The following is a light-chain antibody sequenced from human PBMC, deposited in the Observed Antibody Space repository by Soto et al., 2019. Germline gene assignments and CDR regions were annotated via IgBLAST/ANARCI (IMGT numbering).Light chain of an antibody. Sequence: QSALTQPASVSGSPGQSITISCTGTSSDVGGYDYVSWYQQHPGKVPKLMIYDVSSRPSGVSNRFSGSKSGNTASLTISGLQAEDEADYYCRSYASSSTLVFGGGTKVTVL. CDR1: SSDVGGYDY. CDR2: DVS. J-gene: IGLJ2*01. CDR3: RSYASSSTLV. V-gene: IGLV2-14*01.